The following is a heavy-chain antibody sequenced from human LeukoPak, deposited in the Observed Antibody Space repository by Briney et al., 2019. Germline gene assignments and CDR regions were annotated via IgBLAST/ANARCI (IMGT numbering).Heavy chain of an antibody. CDR2: ICYSGST. J-gene: IGHJ5*02. D-gene: IGHD6-19*01. Sequence: KPSETLSLTCTVSGGSISSSSYYWGWIRQPPGKGLEWIGSICYSGSTYYNPSLKRRVTISVDTSKNQFPLKLSSVTAADTAVYYCARHREGYSSGWYPNWFDPWGQGTLVTVSS. V-gene: IGHV4-39*01. CDR1: GGSISSSSYY. CDR3: ARHREGYSSGWYPNWFDP.